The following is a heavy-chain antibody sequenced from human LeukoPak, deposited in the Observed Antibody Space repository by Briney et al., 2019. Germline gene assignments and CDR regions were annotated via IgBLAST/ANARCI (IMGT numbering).Heavy chain of an antibody. J-gene: IGHJ4*02. Sequence: GGSLRLSCAASGFTFSSYAMSWVRQAPGKGLEWVSAISGSGGSTYYADPVKGRFTISRDNSKNTLYLQMNSLRAEDTAVYYCAKGDSSGLYYFDYWGQGTLVTVSS. CDR1: GFTFSSYA. CDR3: AKGDSSGLYYFDY. CDR2: ISGSGGST. V-gene: IGHV3-23*01. D-gene: IGHD6-19*01.